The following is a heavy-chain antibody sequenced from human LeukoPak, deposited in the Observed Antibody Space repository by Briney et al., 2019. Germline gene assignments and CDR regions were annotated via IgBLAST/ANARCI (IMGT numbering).Heavy chain of an antibody. Sequence: GASVKVSCKTSGYTFTDYYMHWVRQAPGQGLEWMGWINPNSGGTNYAQKFQGRVTMTRDTSISTAYMELSRLGSDDTAVYYCARDMYDSSGSYYFDYWGQGTLVTVSS. CDR2: INPNSGGT. D-gene: IGHD3-22*01. J-gene: IGHJ4*02. CDR3: ARDMYDSSGSYYFDY. CDR1: GYTFTDYY. V-gene: IGHV1-2*02.